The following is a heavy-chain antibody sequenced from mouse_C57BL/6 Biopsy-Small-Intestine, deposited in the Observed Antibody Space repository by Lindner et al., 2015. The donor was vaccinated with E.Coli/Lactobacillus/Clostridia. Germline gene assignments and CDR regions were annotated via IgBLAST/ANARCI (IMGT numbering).Heavy chain of an antibody. V-gene: IGHV1-47*01. Sequence: VQLQESGAELVKPGASVKMSCKASGYTFTTYPIEWMKQNHGKSLEWIGNFHPYNDDTKYNEKFKGKATLTVEKSSSTVYLELSRLTSDDSAVYYCARGRSSSYYYFDYWGQGTTLTVSP. J-gene: IGHJ2*01. CDR3: ARGRSSSYYYFDY. CDR2: FHPYNDDT. CDR1: GYTFTTYP. D-gene: IGHD1-1*01.